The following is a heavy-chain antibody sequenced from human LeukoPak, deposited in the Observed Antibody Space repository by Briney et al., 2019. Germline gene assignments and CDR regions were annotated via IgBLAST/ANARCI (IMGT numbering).Heavy chain of an antibody. CDR2: SFDGGNS. J-gene: IGHJ5*02. V-gene: IGHV4-39*01. D-gene: IGHD2-2*01. CDR3: ARHEGVVPAAGNWFDP. CDR1: GVSISNTVYC. Sequence: SETLSLTCTVSGVSISNTVYCWGWIRQAPGKGLEWIGTSFDGGNSYYNPSLKSRVTISVDTSKNQFSLKLSSVTAADTAVYYCARHEGVVPAAGNWFDPWGQGTPVTVSS.